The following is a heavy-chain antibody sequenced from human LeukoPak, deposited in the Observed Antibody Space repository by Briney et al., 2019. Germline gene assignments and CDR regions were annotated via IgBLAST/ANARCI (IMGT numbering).Heavy chain of an antibody. D-gene: IGHD1-26*01. CDR1: GFTVSSNY. Sequence: GGSLRLSCAASGFTVSSNYMSWVRQAPGKGLEWVSVIYSGGSTYYADSVKGRFTISRDNSKNTLYLQMNSLRAEDTAVYYCARGGSGSYHYFDYWGQGTLVTVSS. V-gene: IGHV3-66*02. CDR3: ARGGSGSYHYFDY. J-gene: IGHJ4*02. CDR2: IYSGGST.